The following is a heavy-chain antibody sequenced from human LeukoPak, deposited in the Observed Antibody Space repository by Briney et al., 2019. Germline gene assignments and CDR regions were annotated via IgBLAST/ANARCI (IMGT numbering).Heavy chain of an antibody. J-gene: IGHJ6*03. Sequence: GSLRLSCAASGFTFSSYSMNWVRQAPGKGLEWVSYISSSSSTIYYADSVKGRFTISRDNAKNSLYLQMNSLRAEDTAVYYCASLYSSSPYYYYYMDVWGKGTTVTVSS. V-gene: IGHV3-48*04. CDR2: ISSSSSTI. CDR1: GFTFSSYS. CDR3: ASLYSSSPYYYYYMDV. D-gene: IGHD6-13*01.